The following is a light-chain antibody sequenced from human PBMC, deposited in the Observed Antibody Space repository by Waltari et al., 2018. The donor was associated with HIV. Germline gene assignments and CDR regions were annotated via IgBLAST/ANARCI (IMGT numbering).Light chain of an antibody. CDR2: EDN. V-gene: IGLV6-57*01. CDR1: SGSIASNY. J-gene: IGLJ2*01. Sequence: NFMLTQPHSVSESPGKTVTISCTRSSGSIASNYVQWYQQRPGSSPTTVIYEDNQRPSGVPDRVSGSIDSSSNSASLTISGLKTEDEADDYGQSYDSSNHVVFGGGTKLTVL. CDR3: QSYDSSNHVV.